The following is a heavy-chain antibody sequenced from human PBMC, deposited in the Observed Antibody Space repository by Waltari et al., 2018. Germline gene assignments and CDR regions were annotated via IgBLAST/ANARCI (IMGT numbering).Heavy chain of an antibody. Sequence: QVQLQESGPGLVKPSETLSLTCTVSGGSISRYYWSWIRQPPGKGLEWIGYIYYSGSTNYNPSLKSRVTISVDTSKNQFSLKLSSVTAADTAVYYCARDRKNAFDIWGQGTMVTVSS. CDR3: ARDRKNAFDI. CDR2: IYYSGST. J-gene: IGHJ3*02. CDR1: GGSISRYY. V-gene: IGHV4-59*01.